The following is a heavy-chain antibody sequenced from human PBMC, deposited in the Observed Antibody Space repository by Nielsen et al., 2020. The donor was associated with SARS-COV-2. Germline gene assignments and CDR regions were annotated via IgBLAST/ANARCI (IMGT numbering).Heavy chain of an antibody. J-gene: IGHJ3*02. CDR2: ISYDGSNK. D-gene: IGHD1-26*01. V-gene: IGHV3-30*19. CDR1: GFTFSSYG. Sequence: GESLKISCAASGFTFSSYGMHWVRQAPGKGLEWVAVISYDGSNKYYADSVKGRFTISRDNSKNTLYLQMNSLRAEDTAVYYCARARSSGSTRGRGPVVGAFDIWGQGTMVTVSS. CDR3: ARARSSGSTRGRGPVVGAFDI.